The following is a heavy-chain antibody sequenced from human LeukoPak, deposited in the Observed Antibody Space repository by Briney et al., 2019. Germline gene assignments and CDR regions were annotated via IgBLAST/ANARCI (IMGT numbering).Heavy chain of an antibody. D-gene: IGHD2-15*01. CDR1: GASMSNSF. CDR2: IYSSGRT. Sequence: SETLSLTCTVSGASMSNSFWSWLRQPAGKGLEWIGRIYSSGRTNYNPSLKSRVTLSIDTSNNQFSLKLTSVTAADTALYYCARAPAGCGGTCSFDYWGQGTLVTVSS. CDR3: ARAPAGCGGTCSFDY. V-gene: IGHV4-4*07. J-gene: IGHJ4*02.